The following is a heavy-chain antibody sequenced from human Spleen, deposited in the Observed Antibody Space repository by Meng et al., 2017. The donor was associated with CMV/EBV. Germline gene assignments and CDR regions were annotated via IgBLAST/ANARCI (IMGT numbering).Heavy chain of an antibody. J-gene: IGHJ4*02. CDR3: ARRSHPTDSYSGDYVGFDY. CDR2: IYYSGST. CDR1: GGSISSSSYC. V-gene: IGHV4-39*07. D-gene: IGHD4-17*01. Sequence: SETLSLTCTVSGGSISSSSYCWGWIRQPPGKGLEWIGSIYYSGSTYYNPSLKSRVTISVDTSKNQFSLKLSSVTAADTAVYYCARRSHPTDSYSGDYVGFDYWGQGTLVTVSS.